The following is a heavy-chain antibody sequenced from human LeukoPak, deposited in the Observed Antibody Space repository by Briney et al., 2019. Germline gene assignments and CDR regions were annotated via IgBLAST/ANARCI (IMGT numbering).Heavy chain of an antibody. D-gene: IGHD3-10*01. CDR1: GYTLTSYR. J-gene: IGHJ4*02. CDR2: INPSGGST. CDR3: ARDSLPHYYTSGSQNPADY. Sequence: GASVTVSCKASGYTLTSYRIQWVRQAPGQGLEWMGVINPSGGSTSYTQKFQGRVTMTRDTSTSTVYMELSSLTSEDTAVYYCARDSLPHYYTSGSQNPADYWGQGTLVTVSS. V-gene: IGHV1-46*01.